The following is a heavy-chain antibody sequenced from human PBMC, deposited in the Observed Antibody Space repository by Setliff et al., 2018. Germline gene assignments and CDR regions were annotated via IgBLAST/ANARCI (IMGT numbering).Heavy chain of an antibody. CDR2: IGGRGIST. D-gene: IGHD1-26*01. Sequence: PGGSLRLSCAASGFTFGDFAMTWVRQAPGKGLEWVSGIGGRGISTYYADSVKGRFTISRDNSKNTLSLQMHSLRVEDTAFYYCAKGLSLVGASDHWGQGTLVTVSS. CDR3: AKGLSLVGASDH. J-gene: IGHJ4*02. V-gene: IGHV3-23*01. CDR1: GFTFGDFA.